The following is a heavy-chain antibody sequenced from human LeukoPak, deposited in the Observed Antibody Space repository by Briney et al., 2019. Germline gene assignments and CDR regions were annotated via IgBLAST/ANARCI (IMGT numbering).Heavy chain of an antibody. CDR1: GFTFSTFG. D-gene: IGHD3-9*01. Sequence: QPGRSLRLSCAASGFTFSTFGMHWVRQAPGKGLEWVAVISYDGSNKYYADSVKGRFTISRDNSKNTLYLQMNSLRAEDTAVYYCAKGTVLRYFDWSPIAPNYYYGMDVWGQGTTVTVSS. J-gene: IGHJ6*02. CDR3: AKGTVLRYFDWSPIAPNYYYGMDV. V-gene: IGHV3-30*18. CDR2: ISYDGSNK.